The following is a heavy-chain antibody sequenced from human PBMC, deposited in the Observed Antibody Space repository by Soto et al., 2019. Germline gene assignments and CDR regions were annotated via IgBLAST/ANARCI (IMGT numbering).Heavy chain of an antibody. J-gene: IGHJ4*02. CDR1: GGTISSYA. D-gene: IGHD3-22*01. Sequence: GASVKVSCTASGGTISSYAISWVRQAPKQGLEWMGGIIPIFGTANYAQKFQGRVTITADESTSTAYMELSSLRSEDTAVYYCARLPPYYDSSGYYPNPFDYWGQGTLVTVSS. CDR2: IIPIFGTA. V-gene: IGHV1-69*13. CDR3: ARLPPYYDSSGYYPNPFDY.